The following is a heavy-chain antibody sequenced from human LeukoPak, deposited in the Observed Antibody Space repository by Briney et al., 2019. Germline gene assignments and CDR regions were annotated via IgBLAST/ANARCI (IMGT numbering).Heavy chain of an antibody. V-gene: IGHV1-8*01. D-gene: IGHD2-2*02. CDR2: MNPNNGNT. J-gene: IGHJ5*02. CDR1: GFTFTSYD. CDR3: VRDGEGAAISVNYWFDP. Sequence: ASVKVSCKASGFTFTSYDINWVRQASGQGLEWMGWMNPNNGNTGYAQKFQGRVTMTRDTSISTAYMEMRGLRSEDTAVYYCVRDGEGAAISVNYWFDPWGQGTLVTVSS.